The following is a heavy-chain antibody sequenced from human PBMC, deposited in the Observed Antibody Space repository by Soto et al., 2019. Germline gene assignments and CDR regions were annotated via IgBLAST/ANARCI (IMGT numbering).Heavy chain of an antibody. V-gene: IGHV1-18*04. Sequence: RASVKVSCKASGYTSADFGISWVRQAPGQGLEWMGWVSGNNGASNPAPKVQGRNTMTLDTSTGVSYMALRSLRSDDTAIYYCVRDQKYFRVNGNWFDSWGQGTLVTVSS. D-gene: IGHD2-2*01. J-gene: IGHJ5*01. CDR1: GYTSADFG. CDR3: VRDQKYFRVNGNWFDS. CDR2: VSGNNGAS.